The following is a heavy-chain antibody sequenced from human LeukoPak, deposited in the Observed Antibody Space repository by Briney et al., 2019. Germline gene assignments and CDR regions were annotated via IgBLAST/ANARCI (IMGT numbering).Heavy chain of an antibody. CDR1: GGSVSSGSYY. Sequence: SETLSLTCTVSGGSVSSGSYYWGWIRQPPGKGLEWIGYIYYSGSTNYNPSLKSRVTISVDTSKNQFSLKLSSATAADTAVYYCARWHYYGSGSYYTNWFDPWGQETLVTVSS. CDR2: IYYSGST. V-gene: IGHV4-61*01. D-gene: IGHD3-10*01. CDR3: ARWHYYGSGSYYTNWFDP. J-gene: IGHJ5*02.